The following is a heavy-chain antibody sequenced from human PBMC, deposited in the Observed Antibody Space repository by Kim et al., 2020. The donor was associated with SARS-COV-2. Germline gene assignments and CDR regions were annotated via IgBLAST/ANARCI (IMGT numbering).Heavy chain of an antibody. CDR1: GFTLSDYY. D-gene: IGHD6-13*01. CDR3: AKDILAAGLFFEY. Sequence: GGSLRLSCAASGFTLSDYYMSWVRQAPGKGLECVSYISYSGSDIYYADSVKGRFTISRDIAKSSLYLQMDSLRPEDTAVYSCAKDILAAGLFFEYWGQG. CDR2: ISYSGSDI. V-gene: IGHV3-11*01. J-gene: IGHJ4*02.